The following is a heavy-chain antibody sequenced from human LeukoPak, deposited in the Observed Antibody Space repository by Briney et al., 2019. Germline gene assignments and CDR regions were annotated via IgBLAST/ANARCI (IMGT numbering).Heavy chain of an antibody. V-gene: IGHV4-39*07. D-gene: IGHD4-17*01. CDR3: ARSDGDHLCDY. CDR2: IYYSGST. J-gene: IGHJ4*02. Sequence: PSETLSLTCTVSGGSISSSSYYWGWIRQPPGKGLEWIGSIYYSGSTYYNPSLKSRVTISVDTSKNQFSLKLSSVTAADTAVYYCARSDGDHLCDYWGQGTLVTVSS. CDR1: GGSISSSSYY.